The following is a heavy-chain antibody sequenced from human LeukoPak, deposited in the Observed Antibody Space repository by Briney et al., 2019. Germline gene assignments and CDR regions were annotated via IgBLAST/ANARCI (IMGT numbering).Heavy chain of an antibody. Sequence: GESLKISRKGSGYSFSSYWIAWVRQMPGKGLEWMGIIHPGNSETTYNPSFQGQVTMSADKSITTAYLQWSSLEAPDTAMYYCARRLSTIAAAAVNDYWGQGTLVTVSS. D-gene: IGHD6-13*01. CDR2: IHPGNSET. J-gene: IGHJ4*02. CDR3: ARRLSTIAAAAVNDY. CDR1: GYSFSSYW. V-gene: IGHV5-51*01.